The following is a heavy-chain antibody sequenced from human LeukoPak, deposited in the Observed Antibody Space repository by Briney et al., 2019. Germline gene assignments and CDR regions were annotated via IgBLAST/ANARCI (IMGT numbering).Heavy chain of an antibody. V-gene: IGHV4-4*02. CDR3: ARKDVGDHRGFVT. J-gene: IGHJ5*02. CDR2: IYHSGST. Sequence: SETLSLTCAVSRGSLSSSNWWRWVRQPPGKGLEWIGEIYHSGSTNYNPSLKRRVTVSVDKSKNQFSLKLNSGTAADAAVYYCARKDVGDHRGFVTWGQGALVTVSS. CDR1: RGSLSSSNW. D-gene: IGHD3-10*01.